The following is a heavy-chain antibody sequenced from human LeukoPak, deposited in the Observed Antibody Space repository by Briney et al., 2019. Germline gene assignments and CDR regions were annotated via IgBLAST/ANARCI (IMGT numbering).Heavy chain of an antibody. Sequence: SETLSLTCTVSGGSISSTIYYWGWIRQPPGKGLEWIGSVDYSGSTYYNPSLKSRVTISVDTSKNQFSLNLSSVTAADTAVYYCARTITVIKRYFDFWGQGTLVTVSS. CDR1: GGSISSTIYY. CDR3: ARTITVIKRYFDF. CDR2: VDYSGST. V-gene: IGHV4-39*01. J-gene: IGHJ4*02. D-gene: IGHD3-22*01.